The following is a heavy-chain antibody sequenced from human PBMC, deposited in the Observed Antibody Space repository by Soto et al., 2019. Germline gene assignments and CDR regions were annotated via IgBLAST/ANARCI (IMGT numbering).Heavy chain of an antibody. J-gene: IGHJ5*02. CDR2: IYSSGTT. CDR3: AQSGVSRAYCGHDCYHTWFDP. CDR1: GGSIDHFY. V-gene: IGHV4-59*01. D-gene: IGHD2-21*02. Sequence: SETLSLTCTVSGGSIDHFYWSWVRQAPGKGLEWIGYIYSSGTTNYNSSLKSRVAISIDTSRNQFSLKMTSITAADTAVYYCAQSGVSRAYCGHDCYHTWFDPWGQGVLVTVSS.